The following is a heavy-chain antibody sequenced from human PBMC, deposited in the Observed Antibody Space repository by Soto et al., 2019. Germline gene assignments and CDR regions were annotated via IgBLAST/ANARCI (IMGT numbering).Heavy chain of an antibody. Sequence: ASVKVSCKASGYTFTSYGISWVRQAPGQGLEWMGWISAYNGNTNYAQKLQGRVTMTTDTSTSTAYMELRSLRSDDTAVYYCARAGHCSSTSCYGRGLDPWGQGTPVTVSS. CDR2: ISAYNGNT. CDR3: ARAGHCSSTSCYGRGLDP. J-gene: IGHJ5*02. V-gene: IGHV1-18*01. D-gene: IGHD2-2*01. CDR1: GYTFTSYG.